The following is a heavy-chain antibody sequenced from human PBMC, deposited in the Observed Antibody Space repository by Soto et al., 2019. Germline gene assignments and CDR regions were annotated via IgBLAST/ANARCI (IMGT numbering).Heavy chain of an antibody. D-gene: IGHD2-21*02. CDR1: GYMFSNYD. J-gene: IGHJ4*02. CDR2: MNPDSDKT. V-gene: IGHV1-8*01. CDR3: ARPGARYCGGDCYSSH. Sequence: QVQLVQSGAEVKKPGASVKVSCKASGYMFSNYDIIWVRQATGQGLEWMGWMNPDSDKTDYAQKFQGRVTMTGNTSISTAYRELTALTYEDTAIYYCARPGARYCGGDCYSSHWGQGTLVTVSS.